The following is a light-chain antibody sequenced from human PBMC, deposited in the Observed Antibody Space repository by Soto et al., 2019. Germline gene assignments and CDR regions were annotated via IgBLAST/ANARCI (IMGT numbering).Light chain of an antibody. CDR3: QQRSNWPIT. Sequence: ELLLTQSPATMSLSPGARATLSCRASQSVSSYLAWYQQKPGQAPRLLIYDASNRATGIPARFSGSGSGTDFTLTISSLQPEDFAVYYCQQRSNWPITFGQGTRLDIK. V-gene: IGKV3-11*01. CDR1: QSVSSY. CDR2: DAS. J-gene: IGKJ5*01.